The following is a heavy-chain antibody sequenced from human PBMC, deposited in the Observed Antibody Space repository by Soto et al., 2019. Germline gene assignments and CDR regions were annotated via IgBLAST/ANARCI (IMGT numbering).Heavy chain of an antibody. CDR1: GYTFTRFY. V-gene: IGHV1-46*01. Sequence: ASVKVSCKASGYTFTRFYIQWVRQAPGQGLEWMGIINPGGGNTNYAQKFQGRLTLTTDTSTSTVYMDLSSLTSEDTAIYYCARERALISEIPRGWLDPWGQGTLVTVSS. CDR2: INPGGGNT. J-gene: IGHJ5*02. D-gene: IGHD2-2*02. CDR3: ARERALISEIPRGWLDP.